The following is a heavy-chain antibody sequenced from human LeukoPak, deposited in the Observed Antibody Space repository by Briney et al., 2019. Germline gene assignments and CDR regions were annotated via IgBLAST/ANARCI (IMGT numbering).Heavy chain of an antibody. Sequence: ASVHVSCKASGYTLTSYVISGVRQAPAQEVEGMGWISAYNGNTNYAQKLQGRVNMTTDTSTRTAYMELRSLRSDDTAVYYCARRIAAGDDYRGQGTMVTVSS. D-gene: IGHD6-13*01. CDR1: GYTLTSYV. V-gene: IGHV1-18*01. J-gene: IGHJ4*02. CDR2: ISAYNGNT. CDR3: ARRIAAGDDY.